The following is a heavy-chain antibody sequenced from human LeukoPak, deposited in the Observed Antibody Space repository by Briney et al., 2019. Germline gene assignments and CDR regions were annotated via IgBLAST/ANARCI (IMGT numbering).Heavy chain of an antibody. CDR3: ARYCSRSICYSGVDY. Sequence: GGSLRLSCAASGFTFSSYMMSWVRQAPGKGLEWVSNISSNGGSTYYADSVKGRFTISRDNSKNTLYLQMSSLRAEDTAVYYCARYCSRSICYSGVDYWGQGTLVPVSS. J-gene: IGHJ4*02. CDR1: GFTFSSYM. D-gene: IGHD2-15*01. V-gene: IGHV3-23*01. CDR2: ISSNGGST.